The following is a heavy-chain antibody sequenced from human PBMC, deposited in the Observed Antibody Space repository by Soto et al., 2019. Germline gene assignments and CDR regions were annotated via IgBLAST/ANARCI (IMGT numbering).Heavy chain of an antibody. D-gene: IGHD3-16*01. CDR3: AHIEITYGAIGIDDAFDV. Sequence: QITLTESGPALVKPTETLTLTCTFSGFSLTTIGAGVGWIRQPPGKALEWLALIYWDNDRRYPPSLRSRLSLTKDLSRHEVVLTMTNMDPVDTTTYFCAHIEITYGAIGIDDAFDVWGQGTMVTVSS. V-gene: IGHV2-5*02. CDR1: GFSLTTIGAG. CDR2: IYWDNDR. J-gene: IGHJ3*01.